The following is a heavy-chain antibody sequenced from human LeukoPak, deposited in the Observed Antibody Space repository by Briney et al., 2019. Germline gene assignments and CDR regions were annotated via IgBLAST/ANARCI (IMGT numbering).Heavy chain of an antibody. D-gene: IGHD5-24*01. V-gene: IGHV4-59*08. J-gene: IGHJ3*01. Sequence: KPSETLSLTCTVSGDSIRNYYWNWVRQPPGKPLEWIGFTHYSGNTLYNPSLKSRVSTLVDMSKKQFSLKLNFVTAADTAMYYCAKWEGQLRAFDVWGQGTMVTVSS. CDR1: GDSIRNYY. CDR2: THYSGNT. CDR3: AKWEGQLRAFDV.